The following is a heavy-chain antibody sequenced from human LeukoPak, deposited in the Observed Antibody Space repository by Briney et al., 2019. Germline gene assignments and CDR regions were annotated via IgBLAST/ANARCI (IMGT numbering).Heavy chain of an antibody. Sequence: SETLSLTCTVSGGSITIADYWWAWIRQPPGKGLEWTASIYYSGSTHYNPALKSRVYISVDTSKSQFSLKLSSVTAADTAVYYCARQIGRGLWAFDYWGQGTPVTVSS. V-gene: IGHV4-39*01. D-gene: IGHD2-21*01. J-gene: IGHJ4*02. CDR2: IYYSGST. CDR3: ARQIGRGLWAFDY. CDR1: GGSITIADYW.